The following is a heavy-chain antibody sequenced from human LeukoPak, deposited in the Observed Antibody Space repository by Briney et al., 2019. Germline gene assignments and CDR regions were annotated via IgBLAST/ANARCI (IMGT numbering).Heavy chain of an antibody. Sequence: GGSLRLSCAASGXIFSSYGMHWVRQAPGKGLEWAAVIWCDGSNKYYADSVKGRFTISRDNSKNTLYLQMNSLRAEDTAVYYCARRYCSSTSCYFSNWFNPWGQGTLVTVSS. CDR1: GXIFSSYG. J-gene: IGHJ5*02. D-gene: IGHD2-2*01. V-gene: IGHV3-33*01. CDR2: IWCDGSNK. CDR3: ARRYCSSTSCYFSNWFNP.